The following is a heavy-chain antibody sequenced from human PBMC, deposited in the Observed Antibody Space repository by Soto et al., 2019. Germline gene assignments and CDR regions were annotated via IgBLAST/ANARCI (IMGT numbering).Heavy chain of an antibody. V-gene: IGHV4-59*01. Sequence: NPSETLSLTCTVSGGSISSYYWSWIRQPPGKGLEWIGYIYYSGSTNYNPSLKSRVTISVDTSKNQFSLKLSSVTAADTAVYYCARTSPTGTTFYYYYYMDVWGKGTTVTVSS. CDR1: GGSISSYY. CDR2: IYYSGST. CDR3: ARTSPTGTTFYYYYYMDV. J-gene: IGHJ6*03. D-gene: IGHD4-17*01.